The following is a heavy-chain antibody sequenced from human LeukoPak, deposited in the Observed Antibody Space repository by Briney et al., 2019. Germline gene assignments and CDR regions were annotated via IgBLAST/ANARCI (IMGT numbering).Heavy chain of an antibody. J-gene: IGHJ4*02. V-gene: IGHV4-59*08. Sequence: SETLSLTCTVSGVSTSSSYWSWIRQPPGKGLEWIGYIFYTGDSNHNPSFRSRVSISLDKSKDQISLKLSSVTGADTAVYYCARHRFASPLDSWGQGTLVTVSS. D-gene: IGHD2-21*01. CDR1: GVSTSSSY. CDR2: IFYTGDS. CDR3: ARHRFASPLDS.